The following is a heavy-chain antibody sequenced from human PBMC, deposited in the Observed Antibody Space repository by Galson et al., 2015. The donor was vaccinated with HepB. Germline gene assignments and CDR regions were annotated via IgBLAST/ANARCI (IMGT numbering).Heavy chain of an antibody. CDR3: ARDGGEWEVLRPGAFDL. D-gene: IGHD1-26*01. J-gene: IGHJ3*01. CDR2: ISSSDRIGSSI. Sequence: SLRLSCAASGFTFSNYEMNWVRQAPGKGLEWVSYISSSDRIGSSIYYATSVTGRFTISRDNAKNSLYLQMDSLRAEDTAVYFCARDGGEWEVLRPGAFDLWGQGTMVTVSS. CDR1: GFTFSNYE. V-gene: IGHV3-48*03.